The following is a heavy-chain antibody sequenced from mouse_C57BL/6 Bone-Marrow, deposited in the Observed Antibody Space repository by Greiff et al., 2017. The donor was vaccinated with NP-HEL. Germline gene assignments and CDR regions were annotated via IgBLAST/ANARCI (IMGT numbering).Heavy chain of an antibody. J-gene: IGHJ4*01. V-gene: IGHV1-69*01. CDR3: ARGEDYAMDY. Sequence: QVQLQQPGAELVMPGASVKLSCKASGYTFTSYWMHWVKQRPGQGLEWIGAIDPSDSYTNYNQKFKGKSTLTVDKSSSTAYMQLSSLTSEDSAVYYCARGEDYAMDYWGQGTSVTVSS. CDR1: GYTFTSYW. CDR2: IDPSDSYT.